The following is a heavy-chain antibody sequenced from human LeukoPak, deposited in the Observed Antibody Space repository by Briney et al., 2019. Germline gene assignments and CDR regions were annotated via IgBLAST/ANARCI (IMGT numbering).Heavy chain of an antibody. V-gene: IGHV3-30*02. CDR2: LRKDATYS. CDR3: ASGGPTGGTLDY. J-gene: IGHJ4*02. CDR1: GFPFSSYG. Sequence: GGSLRLSCAASGFPFSSYGMYWVRQTPDKGLQWVSYLRKDATYSNYADSVRGRFNISRDNSKMTLDLQMSSLRVEDTAVYYCASGGPTGGTLDYWGQGTLVTVSS. D-gene: IGHD1-26*01.